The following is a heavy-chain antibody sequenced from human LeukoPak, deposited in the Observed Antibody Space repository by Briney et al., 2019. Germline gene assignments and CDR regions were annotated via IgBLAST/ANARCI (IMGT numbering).Heavy chain of an antibody. CDR3: ARDLDFGGYSNFDY. J-gene: IGHJ4*02. CDR1: GFTFSNAW. D-gene: IGHD4-23*01. Sequence: GGSLRLSCAASGFTFSNAWMSWVRQAPGRGLVWVSRIKSDGSSIMYADSVKGRFTISRDNAKSTLYLQMNSLRAEDTAVYYCARDLDFGGYSNFDYWGQGTLVTVSS. V-gene: IGHV3-74*03. CDR2: IKSDGSSI.